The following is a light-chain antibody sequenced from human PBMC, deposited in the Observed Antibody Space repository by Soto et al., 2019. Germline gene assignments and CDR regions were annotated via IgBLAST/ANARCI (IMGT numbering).Light chain of an antibody. V-gene: IGKV1D-13*01. CDR3: QQFNNYPLLT. CDR1: QGISSA. Sequence: AIQLTQSPSSLSASVGDRVTITCRASQGISSALAWYQQKPGKAPKLLIYDVSSLESGVPSRFSGSGSGTDFTLTISSLQPEDFATYYCQQFNNYPLLTFGGGTKVDIK. J-gene: IGKJ4*01. CDR2: DVS.